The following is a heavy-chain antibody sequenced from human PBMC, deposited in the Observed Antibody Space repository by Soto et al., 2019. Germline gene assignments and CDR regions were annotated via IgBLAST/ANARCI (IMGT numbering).Heavy chain of an antibody. J-gene: IGHJ5*02. CDR3: ARDPVQDYYGSGSST. CDR1: GFTFSSYS. Sequence: WGSLRLSCAASGFTFSSYSMNWVRQAPWKWLEWVSYISSSSSTIYYADSVKGRFTISRDNAKNSLYLQMNSLRDEDTAVYYCARDPVQDYYGSGSSTWGQGTLVTVSS. V-gene: IGHV3-48*02. D-gene: IGHD3-10*01. CDR2: ISSSSSTI.